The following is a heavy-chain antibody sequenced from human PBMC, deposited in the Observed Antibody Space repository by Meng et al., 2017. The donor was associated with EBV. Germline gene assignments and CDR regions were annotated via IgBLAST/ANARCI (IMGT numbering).Heavy chain of an antibody. V-gene: IGHV1-69*06. Sequence: VQMVQSGAEVKKPGSSVKVSCKASGGTFSSYAISWVRQAPGQGLEWMGGIIPIFGTANYAQKFQGRVTITADKSTSTAYMELSSLRSEDTAVYYCARGGNYDYVWGSYRYTQFDYWGQGTLVTVSS. CDR1: GGTFSSYA. CDR2: IIPIFGTA. CDR3: ARGGNYDYVWGSYRYTQFDY. D-gene: IGHD3-16*02. J-gene: IGHJ4*02.